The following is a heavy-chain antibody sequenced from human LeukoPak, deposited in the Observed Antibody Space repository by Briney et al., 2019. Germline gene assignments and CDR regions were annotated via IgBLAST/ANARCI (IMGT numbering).Heavy chain of an antibody. CDR3: ARRLGSGWWDFDY. V-gene: IGHV4-39*01. CDR1: GGSISSSSYY. Sequence: PSETLSLTCTVSGGSISSSSYYWGWIRQPPGKGLEWIGSIYYSGSTYYNPSLKSRVTISVDTSKNQFSLKLSSVTAADTAVYYCARRLGSGWWDFDYWGQGTLVTVSS. D-gene: IGHD6-19*01. CDR2: IYYSGST. J-gene: IGHJ4*02.